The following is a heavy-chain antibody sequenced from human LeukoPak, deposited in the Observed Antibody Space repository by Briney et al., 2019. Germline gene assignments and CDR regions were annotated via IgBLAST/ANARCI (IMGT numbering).Heavy chain of an antibody. J-gene: IGHJ3*02. CDR1: GFTFSSYS. Sequence: PGGSLRLSCAASGFTFSSYSMNWVRQAPGKGLEWVSSISSSSSYIYYADSVKGRFTISRDNAKNSLYLQMNSLRAEDTAVYYCARDPAGYSSGWYLGHAFDIWGQGTMVTVSS. V-gene: IGHV3-21*01. CDR2: ISSSSSYI. D-gene: IGHD6-19*01. CDR3: ARDPAGYSSGWYLGHAFDI.